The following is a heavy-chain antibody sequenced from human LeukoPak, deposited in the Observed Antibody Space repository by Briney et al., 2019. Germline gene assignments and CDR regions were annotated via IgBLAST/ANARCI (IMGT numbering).Heavy chain of an antibody. J-gene: IGHJ4*02. CDR2: IGTAGDT. CDR1: GFTFSSYD. Sequence: GGSLRLSCAASGFTFSSYDMHWVRQATGKGLEWVSAIGTAGDTYYPGSVKGRFTISRENAKNSLYLQMNSLRAGDTAVYYCARVEQQLAYDYWGQGTLVTVSS. V-gene: IGHV3-13*01. D-gene: IGHD6-13*01. CDR3: ARVEQQLAYDY.